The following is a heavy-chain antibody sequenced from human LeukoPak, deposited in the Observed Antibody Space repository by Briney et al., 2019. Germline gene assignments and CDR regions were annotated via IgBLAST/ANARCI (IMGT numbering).Heavy chain of an antibody. CDR1: GFTFSSYA. Sequence: TGGSLRLSCAASGFTFSSYAMSWVRQAPGKGLEWVSAISGSGGSTYYADSVKGRFTISRDNSKNTLYLQMNSLRAEDTAVYYCANDWGCYRPTSAYWGQGTLVTVSS. J-gene: IGHJ4*02. V-gene: IGHV3-23*01. CDR3: ANDWGCYRPTSAY. D-gene: IGHD3-16*02. CDR2: ISGSGGST.